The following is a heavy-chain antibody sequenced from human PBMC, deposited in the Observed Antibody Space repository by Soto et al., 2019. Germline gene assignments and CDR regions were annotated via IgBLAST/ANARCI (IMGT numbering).Heavy chain of an antibody. CDR2: IYYSGST. CDR1: GGSISSGDYY. Sequence: TSETLSLTCTVSGGSISSGDYYWSWIRQPPGKGLEWIGYIYYSGSTYYNPSLKSRVTISVDTSKNQFSLKLSSVAAADTAVYYCARILLWSGEGWFDPWGQGTLVTVSS. D-gene: IGHD3-10*01. J-gene: IGHJ5*02. CDR3: ARILLWSGEGWFDP. V-gene: IGHV4-30-4*01.